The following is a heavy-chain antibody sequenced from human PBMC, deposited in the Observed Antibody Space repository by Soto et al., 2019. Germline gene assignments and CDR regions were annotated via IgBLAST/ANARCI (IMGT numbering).Heavy chain of an antibody. Sequence: EVQLAESGGGLAQPGGSLGFSCGASGLTFGGFAMDWVGQVPGRGLEYVSGISSNGVGKYYANSVQGRFTISRDNSKNTVYLQMGSLRPEDMAVYYCARRARPDFYYMDVWGKGTTVTVSS. CDR2: ISSNGVGK. V-gene: IGHV3-64*01. D-gene: IGHD6-6*01. J-gene: IGHJ6*03. CDR3: ARRARPDFYYMDV. CDR1: GLTFGGFA.